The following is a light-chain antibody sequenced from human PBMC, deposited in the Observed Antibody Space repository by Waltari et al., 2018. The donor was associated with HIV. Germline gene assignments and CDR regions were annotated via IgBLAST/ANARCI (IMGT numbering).Light chain of an antibody. CDR2: SNI. J-gene: IGLJ3*02. V-gene: IGLV1-44*01. CDR3: AAWDDSLNGLWV. Sequence: QSVLTQPPSASRTPGQRVTISCSGSSSNFGSNTVNWYQQLPGTAPKLLIYSNIQRPSGVPDRFSGSKSGTSASLAISGLQSDDEADYYCAAWDDSLNGLWVFGGGTKLTVL. CDR1: SSNFGSNT.